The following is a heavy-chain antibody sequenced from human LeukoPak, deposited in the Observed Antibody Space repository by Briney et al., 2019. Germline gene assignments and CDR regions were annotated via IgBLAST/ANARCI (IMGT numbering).Heavy chain of an antibody. J-gene: IGHJ4*02. V-gene: IGHV4-59*08. CDR3: ASTAKYSGYHFDY. CDR1: GGSISSYY. Sequence: SETLSLTCTVSGGSISSYYWSWIRQPPGKGLEWIGYIYYSGSTNYNPSLKSRVTISVDTSKNQFSLKLSSVTAADTAVYYCASTAKYSGYHFDYWGQGTLVTVSS. D-gene: IGHD5-12*01. CDR2: IYYSGST.